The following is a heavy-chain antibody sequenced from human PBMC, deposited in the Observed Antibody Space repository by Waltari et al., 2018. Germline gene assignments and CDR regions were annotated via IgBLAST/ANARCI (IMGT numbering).Heavy chain of an antibody. CDR3: ARTRGSSWYYFDY. D-gene: IGHD6-13*01. CDR2: VDPEDGET. J-gene: IGHJ4*02. Sequence: EVQLVQSGAEVKKPGATVKISCKASGYTFTDYYMHWVQQAPGKGLEWMGRVDPEDGETIYAEKCQGRVTITADTSTDTAYMELSSLRSEDTAVYYCARTRGSSWYYFDYWGQGTLVTVSS. V-gene: IGHV1-69-2*01. CDR1: GYTFTDYY.